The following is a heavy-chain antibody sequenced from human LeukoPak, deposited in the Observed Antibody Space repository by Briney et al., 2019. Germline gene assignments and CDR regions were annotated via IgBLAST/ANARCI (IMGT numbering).Heavy chain of an antibody. D-gene: IGHD6-13*01. CDR1: GGSISSGGYY. V-gene: IGHV4-31*03. CDR2: IYYSGST. CDR3: ARVAAAGHLPFDY. Sequence: PSQTLSLTCTVSGGSISSGGYYWSWIRQHPGKGLEWIGYIYYSGSTYYNPSLKSRVTISVDTSKNQFSLKLSSVTAADTAVYYCARVAAAGHLPFDYWGQGTLVTDSS. J-gene: IGHJ4*02.